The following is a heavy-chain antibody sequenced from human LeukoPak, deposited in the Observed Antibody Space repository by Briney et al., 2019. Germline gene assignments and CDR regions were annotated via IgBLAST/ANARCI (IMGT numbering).Heavy chain of an antibody. J-gene: IGHJ4*02. CDR1: GFTFGDYA. D-gene: IGHD3-10*01. CDR2: IKQDGSEK. Sequence: GGSLRLSCTASGFTFGDYAMSWVRQAPGKGLEWVANIKQDGSEKYYVDSVKGRFTISRDNAKNSLYLQMNSLRAEDTAVYYCAIRLLIRGQGTLVTVSS. V-gene: IGHV3-7*01. CDR3: AIRLLI.